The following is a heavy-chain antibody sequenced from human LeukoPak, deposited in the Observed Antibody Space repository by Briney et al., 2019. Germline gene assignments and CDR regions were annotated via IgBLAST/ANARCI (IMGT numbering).Heavy chain of an antibody. D-gene: IGHD6-13*01. J-gene: IGHJ1*01. CDR2: IIPIFGTA. CDR1: GGTFSSYA. V-gene: IGHV1-69*05. Sequence: GASVKVSCKASGGTFSSYAISWVRQAPGQGLEWMGGIIPIFGTANYAQKFQGRVTITTDESTSTAYMELSSLRSEDTAVYYCARVSSWDGTRYFQHWGQGTLVTVSS. CDR3: ARVSSWDGTRYFQH.